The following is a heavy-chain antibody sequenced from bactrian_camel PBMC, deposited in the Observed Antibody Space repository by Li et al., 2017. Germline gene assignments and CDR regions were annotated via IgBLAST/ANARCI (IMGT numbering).Heavy chain of an antibody. CDR1: GFTFGSYD. D-gene: IGHD3*01. V-gene: IGHV3S40*01. CDR3: ARGQWDCLY. Sequence: VQLVESGGGLVQPGGSLRLSCAASGFTFGSYDMSWVRQAPGKGLEWVSGINRAGDMTDYADSVKGRFTISRDNAKNMLYLQMNSLQTEDTAVYYCARGQWDCLYWGQGTQVTVS. CDR2: INRAGDMT. J-gene: IGHJ4*01.